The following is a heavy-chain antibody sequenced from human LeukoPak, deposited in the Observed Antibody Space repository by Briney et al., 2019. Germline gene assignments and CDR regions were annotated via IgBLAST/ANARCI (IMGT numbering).Heavy chain of an antibody. J-gene: IGHJ3*02. V-gene: IGHV1-58*02. CDR3: AASSPAAGDAFDI. CDR1: GLTFTSSA. CDR2: IVVGSGNT. Sequence: GASVKVSCKASGLTFTSSAMQWVRQARGQRLEWIGWIVVGSGNTNYAQKFQERVTITRDMSTSTAYMELSSLRSEDTAVYYCAASSPAAGDAFDIWGQGTTVTVSS. D-gene: IGHD6-19*01.